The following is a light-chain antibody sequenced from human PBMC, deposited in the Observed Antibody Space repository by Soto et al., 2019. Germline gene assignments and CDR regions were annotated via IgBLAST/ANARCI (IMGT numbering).Light chain of an antibody. CDR3: MQALQTPIT. V-gene: IGKV2-28*01. Sequence: DIVMTQSPLSLPVTPGEPASISCRSSQSLLHSNGYNYLDWYLQKPGQSPQLQIYLGSNRASGVPDRFSGSGSGTDFTLKISRVEADDVGVYYCMQALQTPITFGQGTRLEI. CDR1: QSLLHSNGYNY. CDR2: LGS. J-gene: IGKJ5*01.